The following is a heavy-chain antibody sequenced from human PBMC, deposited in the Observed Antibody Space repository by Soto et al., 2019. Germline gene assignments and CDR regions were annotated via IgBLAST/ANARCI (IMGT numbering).Heavy chain of an antibody. D-gene: IGHD6-6*01. Sequence: LSLTCAVYGGSFSGYYWSWIRQPPGKGLEWIGEINHSGSTNYNPSLKSRVTISVDTSKNQFSLKLSSVTAADTAVYYCARAKKEADSSSSCLDYWGQGTLVTVSS. V-gene: IGHV4-34*01. J-gene: IGHJ4*02. CDR1: GGSFSGYY. CDR3: ARAKKEADSSSSCLDY. CDR2: INHSGST.